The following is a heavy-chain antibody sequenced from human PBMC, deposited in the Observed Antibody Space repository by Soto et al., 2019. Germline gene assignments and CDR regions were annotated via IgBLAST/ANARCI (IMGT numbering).Heavy chain of an antibody. CDR3: ARDPGWGAFDI. J-gene: IGHJ3*02. CDR1: GFTFSTSW. CDR2: LNQDGSRE. V-gene: IGHV3-7*01. Sequence: EVQLVESGGDLVQPGGSLRLSCAASGFTFSTSWMHWVRQAQGKGLECVAILNQDGSRENYVDSVKGRFTISRDNAQNSLSLQMHSLRAEDTAVYYCARDPGWGAFDIWGQGTMVTVSS. D-gene: IGHD1-26*01.